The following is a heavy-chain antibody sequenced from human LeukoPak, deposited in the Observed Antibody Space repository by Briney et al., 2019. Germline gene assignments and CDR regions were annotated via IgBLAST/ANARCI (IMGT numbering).Heavy chain of an antibody. CDR1: GFTFSSYA. J-gene: IGHJ4*02. Sequence: GGSLRLSCAASGFTFSSYAMSWVRQAPGKGLEWGSAISGSGGSTYYADSVKGRFTISRDNSKNTLYLQMNSLRAEDTAVYYCAKGGYCSGGSCYPHFDYWGQGTLVTVSS. D-gene: IGHD2-15*01. CDR2: ISGSGGST. V-gene: IGHV3-23*01. CDR3: AKGGYCSGGSCYPHFDY.